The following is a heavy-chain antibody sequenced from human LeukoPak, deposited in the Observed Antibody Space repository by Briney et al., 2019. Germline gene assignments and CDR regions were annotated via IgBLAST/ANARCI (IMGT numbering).Heavy chain of an antibody. V-gene: IGHV3-21*01. J-gene: IGHJ4*02. CDR1: GFTFSTYD. CDR2: ISYSSSYI. D-gene: IGHD3-16*02. CDR3: GRCYRYSCYFDY. Sequence: GGSPRLSCAASGFTFSTYDMNWVRQAPGKGLEWVSSISYSSSYIYYADSVKGRFTLSRDNAKNSLYLQMNSLRAADKAVYYCGRCYRYSCYFDYWGQGTLVTVSS.